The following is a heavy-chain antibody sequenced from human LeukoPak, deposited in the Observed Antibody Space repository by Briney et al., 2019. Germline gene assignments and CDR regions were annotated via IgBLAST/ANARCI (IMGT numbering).Heavy chain of an antibody. CDR1: GFTFGDYA. J-gene: IGHJ4*02. CDR2: IRSKAYGGTT. Sequence: GGSLRLSCTASGFTFGDYAMSWVRQAPGKGLEWVGFIRSKAYGGTTEYAASVKGRFTISRDDSKSIAYLQMNSLKTEDTAVYYCTREDFWSGLFDYWGQGTLVTVSP. D-gene: IGHD3-3*01. V-gene: IGHV3-49*04. CDR3: TREDFWSGLFDY.